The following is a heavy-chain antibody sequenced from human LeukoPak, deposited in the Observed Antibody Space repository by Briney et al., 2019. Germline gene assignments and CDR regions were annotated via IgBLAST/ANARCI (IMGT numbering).Heavy chain of an antibody. CDR3: AREGSWAFDI. Sequence: SETLSLTCTVSGGSISSSSYYWGWIRQPPGKGLEWIRSIYYSGSTYYNPSLKSRVTISVDTSKNQFSLKLSSVTAADTAVYYCAREGSWAFDIWGQGTMVTVSS. J-gene: IGHJ3*02. V-gene: IGHV4-39*07. CDR2: IYYSGST. D-gene: IGHD6-19*01. CDR1: GGSISSSSYY.